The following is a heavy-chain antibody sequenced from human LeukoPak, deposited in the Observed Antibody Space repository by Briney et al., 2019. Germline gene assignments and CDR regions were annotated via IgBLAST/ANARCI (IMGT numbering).Heavy chain of an antibody. V-gene: IGHV3-7*01. CDR1: GFTFSSYW. CDR2: IKQDGSEK. Sequence: GGSLRLSCAASGFTFSSYWMSWVRQAPGKGLEWVANIKQDGSEKYYVDSVKGRFTISRDNAKNSLYLQMNSLRAEDTAVYYCARDHIQLRYFDWLLFSNYFDYWGQGTLATVSS. D-gene: IGHD3-9*01. CDR3: ARDHIQLRYFDWLLFSNYFDY. J-gene: IGHJ4*02.